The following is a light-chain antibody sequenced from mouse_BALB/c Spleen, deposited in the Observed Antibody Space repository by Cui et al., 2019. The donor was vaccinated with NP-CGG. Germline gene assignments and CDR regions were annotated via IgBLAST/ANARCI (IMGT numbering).Light chain of an antibody. CDR2: GTN. Sequence: AGVTQAYELTTSPGETVTLTCRSSTGAVTTSNYANWVQEKPDHLFTGLIGGTNNRAPGVPARFSGSLIGDKAALTITGAQTEDEAIYFCALWYSNHWVFGGGTKLTVL. CDR3: ALWYSNHWV. CDR1: TGAVTTSNY. J-gene: IGLJ1*01. V-gene: IGLV1*01.